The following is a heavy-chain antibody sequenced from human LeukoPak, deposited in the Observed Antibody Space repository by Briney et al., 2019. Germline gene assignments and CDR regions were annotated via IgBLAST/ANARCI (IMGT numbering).Heavy chain of an antibody. CDR2: INPNSGGT. Sequence: ASVKVSCKASGYTFTGYYMHWVRQAPGQGLEWMGWINPNSGGTNYAQKFQGRVTMTRDTAISTAYMELRSLRSDDTAVYYCAKSYGGNSAPVDYWGQGTLVTVSS. CDR1: GYTFTGYY. D-gene: IGHD4-23*01. J-gene: IGHJ4*02. V-gene: IGHV1-2*02. CDR3: AKSYGGNSAPVDY.